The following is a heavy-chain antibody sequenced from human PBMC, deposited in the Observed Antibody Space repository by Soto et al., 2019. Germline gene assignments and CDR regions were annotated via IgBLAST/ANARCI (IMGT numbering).Heavy chain of an antibody. Sequence: GASVKVSCKASGGTFSSYAISWVRQAPGQGLEWMGGIIPIFGTANYAQKFQGRVTITADESTSTAYMELSSLRSEDTAVYYCARGDPGYCISTSCYDYYYGMDVWGQGTTVTVSS. V-gene: IGHV1-69*13. CDR1: GGTFSSYA. CDR3: ARGDPGYCISTSCYDYYYGMDV. CDR2: IIPIFGTA. J-gene: IGHJ6*02. D-gene: IGHD2-2*01.